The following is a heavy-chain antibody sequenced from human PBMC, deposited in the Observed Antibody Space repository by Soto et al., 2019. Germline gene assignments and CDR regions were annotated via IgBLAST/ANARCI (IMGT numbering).Heavy chain of an antibody. CDR3: ASLNYDFWSGYSHYAEYFPH. D-gene: IGHD3-3*01. CDR1: CGSSTSYG. Sequence: PSEILSLTGTVSCGSSTSYGWSWIRQPPGKGLEWIGYIYYSGSTNYDPSLKSRVTISVDTSKNQFSLKLSSVTAADTAVYYCASLNYDFWSGYSHYAEYFPHWRQGTLVTVSS. V-gene: IGHV4-59*01. J-gene: IGHJ1*01. CDR2: IYYSGST.